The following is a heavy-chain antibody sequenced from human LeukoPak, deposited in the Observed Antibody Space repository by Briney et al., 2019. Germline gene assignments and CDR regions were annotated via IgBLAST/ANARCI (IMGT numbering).Heavy chain of an antibody. J-gene: IGHJ4*02. Sequence: SETLSLTCTVSGGSISSYFWSWIRQPAGKGLEWIGLIYISGDTNYNPSLKSRVTMSVDTSKNHLSLKLSSVTAADTAVYYCATGIPITSDWYYFDYWGQGIPVTVSS. CDR2: IYISGDT. D-gene: IGHD6-19*01. CDR1: GGSISSYF. V-gene: IGHV4-4*07. CDR3: ATGIPITSDWYYFDY.